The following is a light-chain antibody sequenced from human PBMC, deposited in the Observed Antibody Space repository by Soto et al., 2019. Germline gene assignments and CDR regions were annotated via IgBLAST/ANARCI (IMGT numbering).Light chain of an antibody. Sequence: LSPAPCALSLSTGESATLCCRASQSFNSIYLAWYQQKPGQAPRLLIYGASTRATGIPARFSGSVSGTDFTLSISRVEPEDFAVFYCQQYGTSEIIFGQGTRLAIK. CDR1: QSFNSIY. CDR2: GAS. J-gene: IGKJ5*01. V-gene: IGKV3-20*01. CDR3: QQYGTSEII.